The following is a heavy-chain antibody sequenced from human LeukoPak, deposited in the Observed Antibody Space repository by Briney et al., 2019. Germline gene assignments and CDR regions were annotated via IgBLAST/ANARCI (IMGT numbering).Heavy chain of an antibody. CDR2: IYYSGST. CDR1: GGSISSYY. CDR3: ARVAVGAHPTDY. V-gene: IGHV4-59*08. J-gene: IGHJ4*02. Sequence: SETLSLTCTVSGGSISSYYWSWIRQPPGKGLEWIGYIYYSGSTNYNPSLKSRVTISVDTSKNQFSLKLSSVTAADTAVYYCARVAVGAHPTDYWGQGTLVTVSS. D-gene: IGHD1-26*01.